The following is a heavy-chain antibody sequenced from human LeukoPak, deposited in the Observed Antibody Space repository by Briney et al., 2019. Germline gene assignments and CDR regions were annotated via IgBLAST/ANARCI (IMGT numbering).Heavy chain of an antibody. CDR2: ISSSGATI. V-gene: IGHV3-48*03. CDR3: VRESNRGGYYFDY. CDR1: EFTFSTYE. J-gene: IGHJ4*02. Sequence: QPGGSLRLSCAASEFTFSTYEMHWVRQAPGKGLEWVSYISSSGATIYYADSVKGRFTISRENAKNSLSLQMTSLRPEDTAVYYCVRESNRGGYYFDYWGLGTLVTVSS. D-gene: IGHD3-10*01.